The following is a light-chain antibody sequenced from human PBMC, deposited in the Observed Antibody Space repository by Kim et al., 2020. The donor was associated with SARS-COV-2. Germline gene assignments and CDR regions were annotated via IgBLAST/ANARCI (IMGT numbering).Light chain of an antibody. J-gene: IGKJ5*01. Sequence: EIVLTQSPGTLSLSPGERATLSCRASQSVSSNDLAWHQQRPGQAPRLLIYGASSRATGIPDRFSGTGSGTDFTLTIGRLEPEDFAMYYCQQYGTTLVTFGQGTRLEIK. CDR2: GAS. CDR3: QQYGTTLVT. CDR1: QSVSSND. V-gene: IGKV3-20*01.